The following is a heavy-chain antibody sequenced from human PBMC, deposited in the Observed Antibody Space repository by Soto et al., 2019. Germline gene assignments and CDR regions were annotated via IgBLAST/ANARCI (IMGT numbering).Heavy chain of an antibody. J-gene: IGHJ5*02. Sequence: QVQLVQSGAEVKKPGASVKISCKASGYTFTRYTMNWVRQSPGQRLEWMGWINPDNGNTKSSQKFQDRVIITRDTSASTAYMDRSSLRSEDTAVYYCARGIATGQVDHWGQGTLVTVSS. V-gene: IGHV1-3*01. CDR1: GYTFTRYT. CDR2: INPDNGNT. CDR3: ARGIATGQVDH. D-gene: IGHD2-15*01.